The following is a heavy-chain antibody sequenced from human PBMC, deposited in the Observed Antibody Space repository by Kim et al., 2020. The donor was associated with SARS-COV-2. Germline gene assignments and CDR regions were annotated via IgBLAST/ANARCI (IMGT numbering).Heavy chain of an antibody. CDR3: AKDIDAWELHHAQYYFDY. CDR1: GFTFDDYA. V-gene: IGHV3-43*02. CDR2: ISGDGGST. Sequence: GGSLRLSCAASGFTFDDYAMHWVRQAPGKGLEWVSLISGDGGSTYYADSVKGRFTISRDNSKNSLYLQMNSLRTEDTALYYCAKDIDAWELHHAQYYFDYWGQGTLVTVSS. J-gene: IGHJ4*02. D-gene: IGHD1-26*01.